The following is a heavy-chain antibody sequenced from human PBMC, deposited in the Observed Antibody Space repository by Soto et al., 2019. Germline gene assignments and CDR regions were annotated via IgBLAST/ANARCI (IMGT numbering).Heavy chain of an antibody. CDR3: AHRLAMRDAFDV. CDR1: GFSLTTSGRG. J-gene: IGHJ3*01. CDR2: FFWVDDK. Sequence: QITLKESGPTLVKPTQTLTLTCTFSGFSLTTSGRGVGWIRQPPGKALEWLALFFWVDDKRYSPCLKTRLTISKDTSKNQVVLTITNMGPEDTATYYCAHRLAMRDAFDVWGQGTVVTVSS. V-gene: IGHV2-5*02.